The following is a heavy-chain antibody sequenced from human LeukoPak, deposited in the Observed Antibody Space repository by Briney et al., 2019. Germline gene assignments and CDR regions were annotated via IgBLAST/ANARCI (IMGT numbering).Heavy chain of an antibody. J-gene: IGHJ4*02. V-gene: IGHV4-59*01. CDR1: GGSIDSNS. D-gene: IGHD4-11*01. Sequence: SETLSLTCTVSGGSIDSNSWTWIRQPPGKGLEWIGYIYYSGTTNYNPSLKSRVTMSVDMSKNQFSLKLSSVTAADTAVYYCVRGFYSPHYWGQGTLVTVSS. CDR3: VRGFYSPHY. CDR2: IYYSGTT.